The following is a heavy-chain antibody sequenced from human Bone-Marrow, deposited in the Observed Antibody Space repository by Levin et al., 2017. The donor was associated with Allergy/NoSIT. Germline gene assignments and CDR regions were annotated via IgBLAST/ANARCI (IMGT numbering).Heavy chain of an antibody. CDR1: GLIFSNYA. CDR2: ISGSGSNT. CDR3: AGYDTSGYHSPFDY. V-gene: IGHV3-23*01. D-gene: IGHD3-22*01. Sequence: GGSLRLSCAASGLIFSNYAMNWVRQAPGKGLEWVSQISGSGSNTHYADSVRGRFTFSRDNSNNMVYLQMNSLRADDTAVYYCAGYDTSGYHSPFDYWGQGTLVTVSS. J-gene: IGHJ4*02.